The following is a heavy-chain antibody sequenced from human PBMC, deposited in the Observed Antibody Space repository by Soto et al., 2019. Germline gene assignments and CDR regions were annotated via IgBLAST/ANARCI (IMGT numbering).Heavy chain of an antibody. V-gene: IGHV4-30-4*01. CDR3: AREGDGYNGVGY. CDR1: GGSISSGDYY. Sequence: SETLSLTCTVSGGSISSGDYYWSWSRQPPGKGLEWIGYIYYSGGTYYNPSLKSRVTISVDTSKNQFSLKLSSVTAADTAVYYCAREGDGYNGVGYWGQGTLVTVSS. CDR2: IYYSGGT. D-gene: IGHD5-12*01. J-gene: IGHJ4*02.